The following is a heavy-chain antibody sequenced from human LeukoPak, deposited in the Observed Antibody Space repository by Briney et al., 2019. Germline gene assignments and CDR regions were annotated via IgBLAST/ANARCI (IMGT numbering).Heavy chain of an antibody. CDR3: ARLVDRGGWYYFDY. CDR2: ISAYNGNT. J-gene: IGHJ4*02. D-gene: IGHD6-19*01. V-gene: IGHV1-18*01. Sequence: GASVKVSCKASGYTFTSYGISWVRQAPGQGLEWMGWISAYNGNTNYAQKLQGRVTMTTDTSTSTAYMELRCLRSDDTAVYYCARLVDRGGWYYFDYWGQGTLVTVSS. CDR1: GYTFTSYG.